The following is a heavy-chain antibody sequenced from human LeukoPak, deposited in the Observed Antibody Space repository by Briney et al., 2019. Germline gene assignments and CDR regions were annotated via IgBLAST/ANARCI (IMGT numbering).Heavy chain of an antibody. D-gene: IGHD3-9*01. CDR3: AKVASTYDTLTGAIDG. Sequence: GGSLRLSCAASGFTFADYAMQWVRQGPGKGLEWVSGISWNSGTIAYADSVKGRLIISRDNAKKSLYLQLNSLGAEDTAFYYCAKVASTYDTLTGAIDGWGQGILVTVSS. V-gene: IGHV3-9*01. CDR1: GFTFADYA. J-gene: IGHJ4*02. CDR2: ISWNSGTI.